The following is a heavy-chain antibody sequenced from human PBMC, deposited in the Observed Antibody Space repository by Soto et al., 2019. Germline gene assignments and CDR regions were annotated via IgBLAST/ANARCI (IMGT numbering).Heavy chain of an antibody. Sequence: QVQLVESGGGVVQPGRSLRLSCAASGFTFSSYGMHWVRQAPGKGLEWVAVISYDGSNKYYADSVKGRFTISRDNSKNKLYLQMNSLRAEDTAVYYCAKPTVKEGYFDLWGRGTLVTVSS. CDR3: AKPTVKEGYFDL. CDR2: ISYDGSNK. V-gene: IGHV3-30*18. J-gene: IGHJ2*01. D-gene: IGHD4-17*01. CDR1: GFTFSSYG.